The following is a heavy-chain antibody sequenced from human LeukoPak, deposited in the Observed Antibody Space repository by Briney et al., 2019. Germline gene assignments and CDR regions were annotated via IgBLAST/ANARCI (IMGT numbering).Heavy chain of an antibody. V-gene: IGHV3-74*01. CDR2: INSDSRST. CDR1: GVTFSSDL. J-gene: IGHJ4*02. D-gene: IGHD3-22*01. Sequence: AVGSLRLSCAASGVTFSSDLMHGVRQAPGKGLGWVSRINSDSRSTIYADSVKGRFTISKDNDKNTLYLQINSLRVEDTAVYYCTRDYSSGYSYLFDSWGQGTLVTVSS. CDR3: TRDYSSGYSYLFDS.